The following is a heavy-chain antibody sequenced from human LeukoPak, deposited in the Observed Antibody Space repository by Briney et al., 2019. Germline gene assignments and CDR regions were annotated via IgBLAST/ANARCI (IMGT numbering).Heavy chain of an antibody. V-gene: IGHV3-7*01. D-gene: IGHD2-2*01. CDR1: GFTFSSYW. J-gene: IGHJ4*02. CDR3: ANHLACGSTSCPPFDY. CDR2: IKQDGSEK. Sequence: PGGSLRLSCAASGFTFSSYWMSWVRQAPGKGLEWVANIKQDGSEKYYADSVEGRFTISRDNAKNSLYLQMNSLRAEDTAVYYCANHLACGSTSCPPFDYWGQGTLVTVSS.